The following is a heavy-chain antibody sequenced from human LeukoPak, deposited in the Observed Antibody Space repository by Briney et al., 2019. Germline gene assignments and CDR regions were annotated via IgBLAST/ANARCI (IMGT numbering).Heavy chain of an antibody. CDR3: ARGYSYGSDYYYGMDV. Sequence: ASVKLSCKASGYTFTSYAISWVRQAPGQGLERMAWISAYNGNTKYAQKVQGRVTMTTDTSKSTAYMEVRSLRSDDTAVYYCARGYSYGSDYYYGMDVWGQGTTVTVSS. D-gene: IGHD5-18*01. CDR2: ISAYNGNT. J-gene: IGHJ6*02. CDR1: GYTFTSYA. V-gene: IGHV1-18*01.